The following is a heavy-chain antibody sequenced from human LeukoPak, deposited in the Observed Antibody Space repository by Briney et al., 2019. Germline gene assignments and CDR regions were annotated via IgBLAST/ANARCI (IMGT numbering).Heavy chain of an antibody. CDR3: GGDGGPFCSGGSCYGEY. J-gene: IGHJ4*02. D-gene: IGHD2-15*01. Sequence: PGRSLRRSCAASGFTFSSYAMHWVRQAPGKGLEGVAVISYDESNKYYADSGKGRFTISTDNTKKTMYLQMNSLRVEDTAVYYCGGDGGPFCSGGSCYGEYWGQGTLVSVCS. V-gene: IGHV3-30*04. CDR2: ISYDESNK. CDR1: GFTFSSYA.